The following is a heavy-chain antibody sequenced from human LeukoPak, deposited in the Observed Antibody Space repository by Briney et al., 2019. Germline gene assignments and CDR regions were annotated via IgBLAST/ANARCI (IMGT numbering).Heavy chain of an antibody. D-gene: IGHD6-13*01. J-gene: IGHJ5*02. CDR3: ARVVAAGYDP. V-gene: IGHV1-8*03. CDR1: GYTLTSYD. CDR2: MNPNSGNT. Sequence: ASVKVSCKASGYTLTSYDINWVRQATGQGLEWMGWMNPNSGNTGYAQKFQGRVTITRNTSISTAYMELSRLRSEDTAVYYCARVVAAGYDPWGQGTLVTVSS.